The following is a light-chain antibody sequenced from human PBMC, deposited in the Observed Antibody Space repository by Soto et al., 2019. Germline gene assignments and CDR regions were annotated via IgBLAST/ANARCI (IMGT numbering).Light chain of an antibody. CDR3: SSYAGSNNYV. CDR1: SSDIGGYNF. Sequence: QSALTQPPSASGSPGQSVTISCTGTSSDIGGYNFVSWYQHHPDKAPKLMVYEITKRPSGVPARFSGSKSDNTASLTVSGLQAEDEADYYCSSYAGSNNYVFGTGTKLTVL. V-gene: IGLV2-8*01. J-gene: IGLJ1*01. CDR2: EIT.